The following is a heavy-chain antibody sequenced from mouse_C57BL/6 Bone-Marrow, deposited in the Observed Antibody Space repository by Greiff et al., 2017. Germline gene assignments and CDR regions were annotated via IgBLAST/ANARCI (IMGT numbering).Heavy chain of an antibody. V-gene: IGHV1-63*01. Sequence: VHLVESGAELVRPGTSVKMSCKASGYTFTNYWIGWAKQRPGHGLEWIGDIYPGGGYTNYNEKFKGKATLTADKSSSTAYMQFSSLTSEDSAIYYCASYYYGSSWGQGTTLTVSS. CDR3: ASYYYGSS. D-gene: IGHD1-1*01. CDR2: IYPGGGYT. CDR1: GYTFTNYW. J-gene: IGHJ2*01.